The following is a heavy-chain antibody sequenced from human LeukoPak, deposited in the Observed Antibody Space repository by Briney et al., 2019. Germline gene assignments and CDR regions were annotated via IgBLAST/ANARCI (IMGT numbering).Heavy chain of an antibody. CDR3: ARDPIVATDDAFDI. J-gene: IGHJ3*02. Sequence: SETLSLTCTVSGCTISSGGYYWSWIRQHPEKGLEWIGYIYYSGSTYYNPSLKSRVTISVDTSKNQFSLKLSSVTAADTAVYYCARDPIVATDDAFDIWGQGTMVTVSS. CDR1: GCTISSGGYY. CDR2: IYYSGST. V-gene: IGHV4-31*03. D-gene: IGHD5-12*01.